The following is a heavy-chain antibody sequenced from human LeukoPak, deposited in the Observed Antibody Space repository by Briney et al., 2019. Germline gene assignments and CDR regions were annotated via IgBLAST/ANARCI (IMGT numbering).Heavy chain of an antibody. Sequence: GGSLRLSCAASRFTFSSYGMHWVRQAPGKGLEWVAVISYDGSNKYYADSVKGRFTISRDNSKNTLYLQMNSLRAEDTAVYYCAKDTLGAVAAIDYWGQGTLVTVSS. J-gene: IGHJ4*02. V-gene: IGHV3-30*18. CDR2: ISYDGSNK. CDR1: RFTFSSYG. D-gene: IGHD6-19*01. CDR3: AKDTLGAVAAIDY.